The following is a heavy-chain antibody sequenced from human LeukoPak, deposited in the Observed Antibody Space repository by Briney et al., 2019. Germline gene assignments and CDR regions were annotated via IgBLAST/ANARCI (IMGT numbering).Heavy chain of an antibody. Sequence: PGGSLRLSCAASGFTFSSYWMSWVRQAPGKGLEWVANIKQDGSEKYYVDSVKGRFTISRDNAKNSLYLQMNSLRAEDTAVYYCARDLVYCSGGSCYYYYGMDVWGQGTTVTVSS. D-gene: IGHD2-15*01. V-gene: IGHV3-7*01. CDR1: GFTFSSYW. CDR3: ARDLVYCSGGSCYYYYGMDV. CDR2: IKQDGSEK. J-gene: IGHJ6*02.